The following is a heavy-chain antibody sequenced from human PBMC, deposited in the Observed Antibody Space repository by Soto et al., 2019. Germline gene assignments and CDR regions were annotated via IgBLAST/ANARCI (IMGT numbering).Heavy chain of an antibody. Sequence: ASVKVSCKASGYTFTGYYMHWVRQAPGQGLEWMGWINPNSGGTNYAQKFQGRVTMTRATSISTAYMELSRLRSDDTAVYYCARGPSLAAADVLNLFFDYWGQGTLVTV. CDR3: ARGPSLAAADVLNLFFDY. J-gene: IGHJ4*02. V-gene: IGHV1-2*02. CDR2: INPNSGGT. CDR1: GYTFTGYY. D-gene: IGHD6-13*01.